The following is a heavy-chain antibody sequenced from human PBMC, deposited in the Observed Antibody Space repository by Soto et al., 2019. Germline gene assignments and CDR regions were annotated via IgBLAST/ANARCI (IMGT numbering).Heavy chain of an antibody. CDR2: IKSKTDGGTT. D-gene: IGHD1-26*01. V-gene: IGHV3-15*01. J-gene: IGHJ6*02. CDR1: GFTFSNAW. CDR3: TAGARRHLYSGMDV. Sequence: GGSLRLSCAASGFTFSNAWMSWVRQAPGKGLEWVGRIKSKTDGGTTDYPAPGKGRFTISRDHSKNTLYLQMNSLKTEVTAVYHCTAGARRHLYSGMDVWGQGTTLTVSS.